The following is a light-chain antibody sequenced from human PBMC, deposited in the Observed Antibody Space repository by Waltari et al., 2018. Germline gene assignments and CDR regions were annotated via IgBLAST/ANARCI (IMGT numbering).Light chain of an antibody. J-gene: IGLJ1*01. CDR1: SRDFCGVNY. Sequence: QSALTQPASVSGSPGQSITISCTGTSRDFCGVNYVTWYQQHPGKAPKFSIYDVTDRPSGVSNRFSCSKFGNTASLTISGLQAEDEADYYCSSYTSSGTPYVFGTGTRVTVL. CDR2: DVT. CDR3: SSYTSSGTPYV. V-gene: IGLV2-14*03.